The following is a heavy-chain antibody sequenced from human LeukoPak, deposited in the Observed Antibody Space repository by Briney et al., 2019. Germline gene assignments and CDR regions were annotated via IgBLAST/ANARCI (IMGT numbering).Heavy chain of an antibody. V-gene: IGHV4-61*02. CDR2: IYTSGST. Sequence: NPSETLSLTCTVSGGSISSGSYYWSWIRQPGGKGLEWIGRIYTSGSTNYNPSLKSRVTISVDTSKNQFSLKLSSVTAADTAVYYCASGRPPTHEDVWGKGTTVTISS. CDR3: ASGRPPTHEDV. J-gene: IGHJ6*04. CDR1: GGSISSGSYY. D-gene: IGHD1-26*01.